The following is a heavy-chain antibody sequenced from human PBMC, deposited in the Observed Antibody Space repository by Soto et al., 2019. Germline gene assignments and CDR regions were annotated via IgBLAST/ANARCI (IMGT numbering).Heavy chain of an antibody. CDR1: GFTFSSYG. J-gene: IGHJ5*02. V-gene: IGHV3-33*06. CDR2: IWYDGSNK. Sequence: GGSLRLSCAASGFTFSSYGMHWVRQAPGKGLEWVAVIWYDGSNKYYADSAKGRFTISRDNSKNTLHPQLNSLRAEDTALYYCAKADVPSFDWFLTSWGQGNLVTVSS. D-gene: IGHD3-9*01. CDR3: AKADVPSFDWFLTS.